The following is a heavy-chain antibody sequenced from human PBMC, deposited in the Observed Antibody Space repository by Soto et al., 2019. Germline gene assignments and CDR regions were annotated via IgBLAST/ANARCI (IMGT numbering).Heavy chain of an antibody. D-gene: IGHD2-21*01. V-gene: IGHV4-34*01. CDR3: ARGGISHWAYFYYMDV. Sequence: LETLSLTCVVSGGSRIDYFWSWIRQPPGMALEWIGEINHLGSINYNPSLKSRVTMSVDTSKNQFSLTLNSVTAADTATYYRARGGISHWAYFYYMDVWDRGTTVTVS. CDR1: GGSRIDYF. J-gene: IGHJ6*03. CDR2: INHLGSI.